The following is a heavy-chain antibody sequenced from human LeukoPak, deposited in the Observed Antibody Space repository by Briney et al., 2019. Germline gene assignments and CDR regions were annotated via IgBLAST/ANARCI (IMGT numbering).Heavy chain of an antibody. CDR2: INPNSGGT. Sequence: GASVKVSCKASGYTFIGYYIHWVRQAPGQGLEWMGWINPNSGGTNYAQKFQGRVTMTRDTSISTAYMELSRLRSDDTAVYYCARDPSGYSSSLPDYWGQGTLVTVSS. CDR3: ARDPSGYSSSLPDY. J-gene: IGHJ4*02. CDR1: GYTFIGYY. V-gene: IGHV1-2*02. D-gene: IGHD6-6*01.